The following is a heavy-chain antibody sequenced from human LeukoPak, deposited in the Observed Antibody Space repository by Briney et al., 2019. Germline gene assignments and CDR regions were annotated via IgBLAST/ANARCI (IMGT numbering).Heavy chain of an antibody. Sequence: SQTLSLTCAVSGGSISSGGYSWSWIRQPPGKGLEWIGYIYHSGSTYYNPSLKSRVTISVDRSKNQFSLKLSSVTAADTAVYYCARASDYDSSSYYYFDYWGQGTLVTVPS. CDR1: GGSISSGGYS. V-gene: IGHV4-30-2*01. J-gene: IGHJ4*02. CDR3: ARASDYDSSSYYYFDY. CDR2: IYHSGST. D-gene: IGHD3-22*01.